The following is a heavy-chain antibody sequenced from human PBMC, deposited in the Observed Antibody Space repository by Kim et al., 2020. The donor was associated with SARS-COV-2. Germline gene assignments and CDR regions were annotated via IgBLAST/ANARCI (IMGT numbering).Heavy chain of an antibody. Sequence: SQTLSLTCAISGDSVSSNSAAWNWIRQSPSRGLEWLGRTYYRSKWYNDYAVSVKSRITINPDTSKNQFSLQLNSVTPEDTAVYYCAREHIVVVRAHARVFDIWGQGTMVTVSS. CDR2: TYYRSKWYN. V-gene: IGHV6-1*01. CDR1: GDSVSSNSAA. J-gene: IGHJ3*02. D-gene: IGHD2-21*01. CDR3: AREHIVVVRAHARVFDI.